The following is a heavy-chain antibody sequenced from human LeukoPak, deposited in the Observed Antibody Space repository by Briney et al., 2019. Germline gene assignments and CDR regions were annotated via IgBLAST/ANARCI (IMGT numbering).Heavy chain of an antibody. J-gene: IGHJ6*02. CDR3: ARRSIAVAGRYGMDV. D-gene: IGHD6-19*01. CDR1: GGSISSYY. Sequence: SETLSLTCTVSGGSISSYYWSWIRQPPGKGLEWIGYIYYSGSTNYNPSLKSRVTISVDTSKNQFSLKLSSVTAADTAVYYCARRSIAVAGRYGMDVWGQGTTVTVSS. CDR2: IYYSGST. V-gene: IGHV4-59*08.